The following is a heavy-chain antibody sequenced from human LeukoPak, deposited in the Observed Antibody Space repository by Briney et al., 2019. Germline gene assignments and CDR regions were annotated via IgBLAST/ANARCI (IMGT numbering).Heavy chain of an antibody. CDR3: ARVIAARPDSRGVVDY. CDR2: ISSSSSYI. Sequence: GGSLRLSCAASGFTLSSYSMNWVRQAPGKGLEWVSSISSSSSYIYYADSVKGRFTISRDNAKNSLYLQMNSLRAEDTAVYYCARVIAARPDSRGVVDYWGQGTLVTVSS. D-gene: IGHD6-6*01. CDR1: GFTLSSYS. J-gene: IGHJ4*02. V-gene: IGHV3-21*01.